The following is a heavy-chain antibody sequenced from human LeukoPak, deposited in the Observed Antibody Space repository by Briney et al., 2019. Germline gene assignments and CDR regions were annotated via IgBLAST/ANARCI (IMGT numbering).Heavy chain of an antibody. CDR3: AREPGYGGNGGYFDY. V-gene: IGHV3-48*03. D-gene: IGHD4-23*01. CDR1: GFTFSSYE. Sequence: GGSLRLSCAASGFTFSSYEMNWVRQAPGKGLEWVSYISSSGSTIYYADSVQGRFTISRDNAKNSLYLQMNSLRAEDTAVYYCAREPGYGGNGGYFDYWGQGTLVTVSS. J-gene: IGHJ4*02. CDR2: ISSSGSTI.